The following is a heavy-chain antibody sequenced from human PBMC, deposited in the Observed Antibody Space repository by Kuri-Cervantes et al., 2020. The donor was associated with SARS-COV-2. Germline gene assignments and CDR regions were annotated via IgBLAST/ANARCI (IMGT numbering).Heavy chain of an antibody. CDR2: ISGSGGST. CDR1: GFTFDDYA. V-gene: IGHV3-23*01. J-gene: IGHJ3*02. Sequence: GESLKISCAASGFTFDDYAVHWVRQAPGKGLEWVSAISGSGGSTYYADSVKGRFTISRDNSKNTLYLQMNSLRAEDAAVYYCANENCGGDCLIGAFDIWGQGTMVTVSS. CDR3: ANENCGGDCLIGAFDI. D-gene: IGHD2-21*02.